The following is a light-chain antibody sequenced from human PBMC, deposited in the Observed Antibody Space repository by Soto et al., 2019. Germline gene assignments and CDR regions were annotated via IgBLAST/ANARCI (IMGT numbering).Light chain of an antibody. CDR3: QQYHSLPHT. J-gene: IGKJ2*01. Sequence: DIQMTQSPSPLSASVGDSVTISCQASQDIANYLNWYQHKPGKPPKLLIYDASDLETGVPSRFSGGGSGTDFTFTISSLQSEDIATYFCQQYHSLPHTFGQGTKLEIK. CDR1: QDIANY. V-gene: IGKV1-33*01. CDR2: DAS.